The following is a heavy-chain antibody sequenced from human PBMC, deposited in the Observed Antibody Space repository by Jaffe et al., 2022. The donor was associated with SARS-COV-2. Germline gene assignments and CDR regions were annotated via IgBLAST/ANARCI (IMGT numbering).Heavy chain of an antibody. V-gene: IGHV4-59*08. CDR1: GGSIGFYY. Sequence: QVQLQESGPGLVKPSETLSLICTVSGGSIGFYYWSWIRQPPGKGLEWIGYIHDSGSTNYSPSLKSRVTMSLDTPNNQFSLKLRSVTAADTAVYFCARRDFWGGSATVFDIWGQGTMVTVTS. CDR2: IHDSGST. D-gene: IGHD3-3*01. J-gene: IGHJ3*02. CDR3: ARRDFWGGSATVFDI.